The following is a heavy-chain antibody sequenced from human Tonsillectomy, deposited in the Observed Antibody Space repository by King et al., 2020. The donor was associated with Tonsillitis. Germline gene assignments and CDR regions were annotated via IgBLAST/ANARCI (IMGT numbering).Heavy chain of an antibody. CDR2: ISGSGGST. V-gene: IGHV3-23*04. J-gene: IGHJ4*02. CDR3: AKESRSYLGYFDY. D-gene: IGHD1-26*01. Sequence: VQLVEAGGGLVQPGGSLRLSCAASGFTFGSYAMSWVRQAPGKGLEWVSAISGSGGSTYYAGSVKGRFTISRDNSKNTLYLQMNSLRAEDTAVYYCAKESRSYLGYFDYLGQGTLVTVSS. CDR1: GFTFGSYA.